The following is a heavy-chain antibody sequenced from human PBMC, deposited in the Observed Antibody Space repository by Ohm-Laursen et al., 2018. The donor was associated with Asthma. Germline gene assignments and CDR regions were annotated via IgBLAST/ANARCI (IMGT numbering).Heavy chain of an antibody. CDR3: ARDVMEWYLPAFDF. J-gene: IGHJ4*02. CDR2: GGSYYDGGLK. V-gene: IGHV3-30-3*01. Sequence: SLRLSCAASGFTFRSYAMHWVGQAPGKGLEWVAVGGSYYDGGLKYYADSVNGRFTVSRDDSKNTLYLQMNSLRPDDTAVYYCARDVMEWYLPAFDFWGQGTLVTVSS. D-gene: IGHD3-3*01. CDR1: GFTFRSYA.